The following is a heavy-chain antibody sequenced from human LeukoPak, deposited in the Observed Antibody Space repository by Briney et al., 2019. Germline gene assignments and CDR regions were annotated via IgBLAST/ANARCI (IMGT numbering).Heavy chain of an antibody. V-gene: IGHV4-34*01. Sequence: PSETLSLTCAVYGGSLSGYYWSWIRQPPGKGLEWIGEINHSGSTNYNPSLKSRVTISVDTSKNQFSLKLSPVTAADTAVYYCARETDGYSSSWYPGWFDPWGQGTLVTVSS. CDR3: ARETDGYSSSWYPGWFDP. CDR2: INHSGST. J-gene: IGHJ5*02. D-gene: IGHD6-13*01. CDR1: GGSLSGYY.